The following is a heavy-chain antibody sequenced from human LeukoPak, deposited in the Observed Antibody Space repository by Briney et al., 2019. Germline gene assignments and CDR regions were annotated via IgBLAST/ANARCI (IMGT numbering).Heavy chain of an antibody. D-gene: IGHD2-2*01. J-gene: IGHJ4*02. CDR3: ARDVRWYCSSTSCQGGYFDY. CDR1: GYTFSSYG. Sequence: ASVKVSCKTSGYTFSSYGITWVRQAPGQGLEWMGWITVYNGNTHYSQMFQGRVTMTADTSTGPAYMELRSLRSDDTAVYYCARDVRWYCSSTSCQGGYFDYWGQGTLVTVSS. CDR2: ITVYNGNT. V-gene: IGHV1-18*01.